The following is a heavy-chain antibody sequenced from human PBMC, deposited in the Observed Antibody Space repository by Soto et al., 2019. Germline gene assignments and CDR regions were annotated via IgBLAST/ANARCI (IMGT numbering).Heavy chain of an antibody. J-gene: IGHJ4*01. V-gene: IGHV3-30-3*01. CDR2: ISYDGSNK. D-gene: IGHD3-10*01. CDR3: ARAIYQHYYGSGSYAFDY. CDR1: GFTFSSYA. Sequence: TGGSLRLSCAASGFTFSSYAMHWVRQAPGKGLEWVAVISYDGSNKYYADSVKGRFTISRDNSKNTLYLQMNSLRAEDTAVYYCARAIYQHYYGSGSYAFDYWG.